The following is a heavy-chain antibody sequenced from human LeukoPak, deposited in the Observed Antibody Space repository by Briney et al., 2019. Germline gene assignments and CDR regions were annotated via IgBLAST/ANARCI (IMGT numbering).Heavy chain of an antibody. CDR1: GGSISSGSYY. CDR2: IYTSGST. V-gene: IGHV4-61*02. J-gene: IGHJ5*02. CDR3: ARESSSWYLGWFDP. D-gene: IGHD6-13*01. Sequence: SETLSLTCTVSGGSISSGSYYWSWIRQPAGTGLEWIGRIYTSGSTNYNPSLKSRVTITVDTSKNQFSLKLSSVTAADTAVYYCARESSSWYLGWFDPWGQGTLVTVSS.